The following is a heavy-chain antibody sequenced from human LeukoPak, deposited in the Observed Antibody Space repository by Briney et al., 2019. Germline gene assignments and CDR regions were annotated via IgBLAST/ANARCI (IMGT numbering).Heavy chain of an antibody. J-gene: IGHJ4*02. CDR2: ISSSSSYI. CDR1: GFTFSSYS. CDR3: ARGGYEGYYFDY. V-gene: IGHV3-21*01. D-gene: IGHD5-12*01. Sequence: GGSLRLSCAASGFTFSSYSMNWVRQAPGKGLEWVSSISSSSSYIYYADSVKGRFTISRDNAKNSLYLQVNSLRAEDTAVYYCARGGYEGYYFDYWGQGTLVTVSS.